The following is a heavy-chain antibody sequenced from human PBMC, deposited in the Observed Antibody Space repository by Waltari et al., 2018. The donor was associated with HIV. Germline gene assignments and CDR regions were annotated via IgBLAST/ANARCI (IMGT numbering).Heavy chain of an antibody. CDR2: INPSGGST. CDR3: ARASIGPRWFGSPGDY. V-gene: IGHV1-46*01. D-gene: IGHD3-10*01. CDR1: GYTFSSHY. J-gene: IGHJ4*02. Sequence: QVQVVQSGAEVKKPGASVQVSCKASGYTFSSHYMHWVRQAPGQGLEWMGIINPSGGSTRYAQKFQGRGTMTRDTSKSTVYRELSSLRSEDTAVYYCARASIGPRWFGSPGDYWGQGTLVTVSS.